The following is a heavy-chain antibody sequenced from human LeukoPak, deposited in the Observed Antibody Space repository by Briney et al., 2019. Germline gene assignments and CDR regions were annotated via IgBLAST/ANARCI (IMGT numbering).Heavy chain of an antibody. J-gene: IGHJ4*02. V-gene: IGHV1-18*01. CDR3: ARGEYYYDSSGYYPPYFDY. CDR2: ISGYNGNT. CDR1: GYTFSSYG. D-gene: IGHD3-22*01. Sequence: SVKVSCKASGYTFSSYGISWVRQAPGQGLEWMGWISGYNGNTNYAQKLQGRVTMTTDTSTSTAYMELRSLRSDDTAVYYCARGEYYYDSSGYYPPYFDYWGQGTLVTVSS.